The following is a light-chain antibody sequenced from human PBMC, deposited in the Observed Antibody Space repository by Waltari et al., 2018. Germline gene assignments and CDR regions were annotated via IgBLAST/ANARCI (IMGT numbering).Light chain of an antibody. V-gene: IGLV3-19*01. CDR2: GKN. CDR3: SSRELSGHVV. Sequence: SSDLTQDPAVSVALGHTVRITCQGDILRTYYGNWCRKKQGQPPELVIYGKNNRPSGIPDRFSASSSGNTASLIITGAQAEDEADYYCSSRELSGHVVFGGGTRLTVL. CDR1: ILRTYY. J-gene: IGLJ2*01.